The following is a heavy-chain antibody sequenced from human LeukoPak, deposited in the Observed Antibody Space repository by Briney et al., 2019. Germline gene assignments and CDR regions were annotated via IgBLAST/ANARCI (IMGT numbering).Heavy chain of an antibody. Sequence: PGGSLRLSCAASGFTFSNHNMNWVRQAPGKGLEWVSYISSSSSTIYYADSVKGRFTISRDNAKNSLHLQMNSLRAEDTAVYYCARGPRYFDWLFDFWGLGTLVTVSS. V-gene: IGHV3-48*04. CDR1: GFTFSNHN. D-gene: IGHD3-9*01. J-gene: IGHJ4*02. CDR3: ARGPRYFDWLFDF. CDR2: ISSSSSTI.